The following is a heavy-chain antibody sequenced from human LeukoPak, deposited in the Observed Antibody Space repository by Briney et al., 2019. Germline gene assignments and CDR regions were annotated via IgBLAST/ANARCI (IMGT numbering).Heavy chain of an antibody. J-gene: IGHJ2*01. D-gene: IGHD6-25*01. CDR1: RDSVSSNSAA. CDR2: TYYRSEWYN. V-gene: IGHV6-1*01. Sequence: SQALSLTCAISRDSVSSNSAASNWIRQSPSRGLEWLGRTYYRSEWYNDYAVSVKSRITINPDTSKTQFCLQLNSVAPEDTAVYYCAIGSGVPAAGSWYFDLWGRGTLVTVSS. CDR3: AIGSGVPAAGSWYFDL.